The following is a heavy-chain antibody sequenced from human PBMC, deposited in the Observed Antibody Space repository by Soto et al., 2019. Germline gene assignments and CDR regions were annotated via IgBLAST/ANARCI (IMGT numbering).Heavy chain of an antibody. CDR3: AREQYSNINWFDP. Sequence: PVGALRLFSSASIFTFRSYRMEWLRQVSGKGLEWVSSISSSSSYIYYADSVKGRFTISRDNPKNSLYLQMNSLRAEDTTVYYCAREQYSNINWFDPWGQGTLVTVSS. D-gene: IGHD6-6*01. J-gene: IGHJ5*02. CDR1: IFTFRSYR. CDR2: ISSSSSYI. V-gene: IGHV3-21*01.